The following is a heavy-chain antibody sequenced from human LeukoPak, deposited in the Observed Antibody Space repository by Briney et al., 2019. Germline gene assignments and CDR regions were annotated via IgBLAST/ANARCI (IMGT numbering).Heavy chain of an antibody. CDR2: INPNSGGT. J-gene: IGHJ4*02. D-gene: IGHD2-15*01. CDR1: GYTFTGYY. CDR3: ARGTACSGSNCSCDY. V-gene: IGHV1-2*02. Sequence: ASVKVSCKASGYTFTGYYMHWVRQAPGQGLEWMGWINPNSGGTNYAQKFQGRVTMTRDTSISTAYMELSRLTSDDTAVYYCARGTACSGSNCSCDYWGQGTLVTVSS.